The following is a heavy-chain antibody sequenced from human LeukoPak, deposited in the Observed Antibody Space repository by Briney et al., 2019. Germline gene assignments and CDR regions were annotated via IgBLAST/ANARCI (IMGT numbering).Heavy chain of an antibody. CDR3: ARIVAYNWFDP. V-gene: IGHV4-34*01. CDR2: INHSGST. D-gene: IGHD5-12*01. Sequence: PSETLSLTCAVYGGSFSGYYWSWIRQPPGKGLEWIGEINHSGSTNYNPSLKSRVTISVDMSKNQFSLKLSSVTAADTAVYYCARIVAYNWFDPWGQGTLVTVSS. CDR1: GGSFSGYY. J-gene: IGHJ5*02.